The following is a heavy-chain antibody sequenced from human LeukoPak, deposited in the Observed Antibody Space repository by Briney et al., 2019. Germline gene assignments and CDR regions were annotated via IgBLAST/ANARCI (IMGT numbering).Heavy chain of an antibody. CDR3: VRGYSFGPYGMDV. CDR2: ISDSGGST. Sequence: GGSLRLSCSASGFPFSSYAMHWVRQAPAKGLEYVSAISDSGGSTYYADSVKGRFTISRDNSKNTLYLQMSSLRAEDTAVYFCVRGYSFGPYGMDVWGQGTTVIVSS. V-gene: IGHV3-64D*09. J-gene: IGHJ6*02. D-gene: IGHD2-15*01. CDR1: GFPFSSYA.